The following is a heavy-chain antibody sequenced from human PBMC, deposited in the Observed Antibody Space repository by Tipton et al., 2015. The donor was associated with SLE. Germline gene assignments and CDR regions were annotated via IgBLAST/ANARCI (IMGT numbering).Heavy chain of an antibody. CDR1: GFTFSSYE. Sequence: SLRLSCAASGFTFSSYEMNWVRQAPGKGLEWVSYISSSGSTIYYADSVKGRFTISRDNAKNSLYLQMNSLRAEDTAVYYCARVGEIAAAVGHFDYWGQGTLVTVSS. CDR3: ARVGEIAAAVGHFDY. D-gene: IGHD6-13*01. CDR2: ISSSGSTI. V-gene: IGHV3-48*03. J-gene: IGHJ4*02.